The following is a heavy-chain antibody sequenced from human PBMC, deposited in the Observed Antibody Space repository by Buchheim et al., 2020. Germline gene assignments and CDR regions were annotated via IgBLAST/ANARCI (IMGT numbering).Heavy chain of an antibody. V-gene: IGHV3-7*04. Sequence: EVQLVESGGGLVQPGGSLRLSCAASGFTFSSYWMSWVRQAPGKGLEWVANIKEDGSEKYYVDSVKGRCTISRDNAKNSLYLQMNSLKAEDTAVYYCARDRSFGCSSTSCYFDHWGQGTL. CDR2: IKEDGSEK. D-gene: IGHD2-2*01. J-gene: IGHJ4*02. CDR3: ARDRSFGCSSTSCYFDH. CDR1: GFTFSSYW.